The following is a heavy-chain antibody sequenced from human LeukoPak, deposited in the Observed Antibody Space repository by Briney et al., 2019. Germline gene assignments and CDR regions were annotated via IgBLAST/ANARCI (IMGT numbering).Heavy chain of an antibody. Sequence: ASVKVSCKASGYTFTARYMHWVRQAPGQGLEWMGFIKPESGSTNYAQKFQDRVTMTRDTSITTVYMELSSLGSDDTAVYFCSTEEEYCQSSTCDDYWGQGTLVTVSS. CDR1: GYTFTARY. V-gene: IGHV1-2*02. CDR3: STEEEYCQSSTCDDY. CDR2: IKPESGST. J-gene: IGHJ4*02. D-gene: IGHD2/OR15-2a*01.